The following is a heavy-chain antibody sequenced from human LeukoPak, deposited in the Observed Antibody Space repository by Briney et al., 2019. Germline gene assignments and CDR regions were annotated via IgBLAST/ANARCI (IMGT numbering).Heavy chain of an antibody. J-gene: IGHJ4*02. CDR2: IKSKTDGGTT. V-gene: IGHV3-15*01. Sequence: GGSLRLSCAASGFTFRNAWMIWVRQAPGKGLEWVGRIKSKTDGGTTDYAAPVKGRFTISRDDSKNTLYLQMNSLKTEDTAVYYCTTEVVAAHFDYWGQGTLVTVPS. D-gene: IGHD2-15*01. CDR1: GFTFRNAW. CDR3: TTEVVAAHFDY.